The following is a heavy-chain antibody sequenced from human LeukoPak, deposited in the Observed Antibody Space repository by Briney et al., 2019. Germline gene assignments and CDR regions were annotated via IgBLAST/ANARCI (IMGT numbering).Heavy chain of an antibody. CDR2: INPNSGAT. D-gene: IGHD3-10*01. CDR3: ASLGDYYGSGSHAPFDY. Sequence: ASVKVSCKASGYTFTGFFMHWVRQAPGQGLEWMGWINPNSGATNFAQKFQGRVTMTRDTSTSTAYMELTRLRSDDAAVYYCASLGDYYGSGSHAPFDYWGQGTLVTVSS. CDR1: GYTFTGFF. J-gene: IGHJ4*02. V-gene: IGHV1-2*02.